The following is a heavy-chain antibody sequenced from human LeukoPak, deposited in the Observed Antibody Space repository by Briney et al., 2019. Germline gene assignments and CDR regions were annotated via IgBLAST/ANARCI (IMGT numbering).Heavy chain of an antibody. D-gene: IGHD6-19*01. CDR1: GFTFSSYA. J-gene: IGHJ4*02. CDR2: ISGSGGST. CDR3: AKGGSSGWYDY. Sequence: GSMRLSCAASGFTFSSYAMSCVRQAPGMGLEWVSAISGSGGSTYYADSVKGRFTISRDNSKNTLYLQMNSLRAEDTAVYYCAKGGSSGWYDYWGQGTLVTVSS. V-gene: IGHV3-23*01.